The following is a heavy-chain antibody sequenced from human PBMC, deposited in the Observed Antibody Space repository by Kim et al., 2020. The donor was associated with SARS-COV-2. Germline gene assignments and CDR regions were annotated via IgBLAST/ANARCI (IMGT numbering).Heavy chain of an antibody. J-gene: IGHJ6*02. CDR2: INSDGSST. Sequence: GGSLRLSCAASGFTFSSYWMHWVRQAPGKGLVWVSRINSDGSSTSYADSVKGRFTISRDNAKNTLYLQMNSLRAEDTAVYYCASYYYGSGSYPAYYYYYYGMDVWGQGTTVTVSS. D-gene: IGHD3-10*01. CDR1: GFTFSSYW. CDR3: ASYYYGSGSYPAYYYYYYGMDV. V-gene: IGHV3-74*01.